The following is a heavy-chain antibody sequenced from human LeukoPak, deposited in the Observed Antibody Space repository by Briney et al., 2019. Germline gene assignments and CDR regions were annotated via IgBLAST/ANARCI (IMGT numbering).Heavy chain of an antibody. CDR3: ARGLEPGNWFDP. CDR1: GDSVSSNSAA. V-gene: IGHV6-1*01. J-gene: IGHJ5*02. CDR2: TYYRSKWYA. Sequence: SQTLSLTCAISGDSVSSNSAAWNWIRQSPSRGLEWPGRTYYRSKWYADYAVSVKSRITINPDTSKNQFSLHLNSVTPEDTAVYYCARGLEPGNWFDPWGQGTLVTVSS.